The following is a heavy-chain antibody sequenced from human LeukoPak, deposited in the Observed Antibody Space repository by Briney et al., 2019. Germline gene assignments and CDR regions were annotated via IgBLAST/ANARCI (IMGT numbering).Heavy chain of an antibody. Sequence: AGSLRLSGAASGFTVSSNYMSWVRQAPWKGLEWVSVIYSGGIYNDGTTNYGDSVKGRFTISRDNSKNTLYLQMNSLRAEDTAVYYCARRELLGYSYGLRTFNIWGQGTTVTVSS. CDR2: IYSGGIYNDGTT. D-gene: IGHD5-18*01. J-gene: IGHJ3*02. CDR3: ARRELLGYSYGLRTFNI. V-gene: IGHV3-66*04. CDR1: GFTVSSNY.